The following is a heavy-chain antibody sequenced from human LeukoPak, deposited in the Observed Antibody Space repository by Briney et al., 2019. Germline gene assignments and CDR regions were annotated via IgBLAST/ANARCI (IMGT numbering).Heavy chain of an antibody. Sequence: ASAKVSCKTSRDILTGYYMHWVRQAPGQGLEWMGWINPNSGGTNYAQKFQGRVTMTRDTSISTAFMELTRLRYDDTAVYYCASPTFRGSTLFGTPTSWGQGTPVTVFS. CDR1: RDILTGYY. CDR3: ASPTFRGSTLFGTPTS. J-gene: IGHJ5*02. D-gene: IGHD3-3*01. V-gene: IGHV1-2*02. CDR2: INPNSGGT.